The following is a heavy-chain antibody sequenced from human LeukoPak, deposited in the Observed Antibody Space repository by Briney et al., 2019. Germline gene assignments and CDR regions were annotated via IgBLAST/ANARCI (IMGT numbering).Heavy chain of an antibody. J-gene: IGHJ1*01. Sequence: GESLTLSCAPCGLTFSSYVKSCLRQAPGKGLEWVSTITSGGSTYYGDSVKGRFTISRDNSNKTLYLQMNSLRAKDTAVYYCGTRGTRTTKYCQQWGQGTLVTVSS. CDR2: ITSGGST. V-gene: IGHV3-23*02. D-gene: IGHD1-1*01. CDR3: GTRGTRTTKYCQQ. CDR1: GLTFSSYV.